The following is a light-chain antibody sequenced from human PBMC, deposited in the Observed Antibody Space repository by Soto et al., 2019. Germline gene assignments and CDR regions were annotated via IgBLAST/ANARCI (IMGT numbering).Light chain of an antibody. CDR3: QQRSNWPPSIT. CDR1: QSVSSY. Sequence: EIVLTQSPGTLSLSPGEGATLSCRASQSVSSYLAWYQQKPGQAPRLLIYDASNRATGIPARFSGSGSGTDFTLTISSLEPEDFAVYYCQQRSNWPPSITCGQGTRLEIK. CDR2: DAS. J-gene: IGKJ5*01. V-gene: IGKV3-11*01.